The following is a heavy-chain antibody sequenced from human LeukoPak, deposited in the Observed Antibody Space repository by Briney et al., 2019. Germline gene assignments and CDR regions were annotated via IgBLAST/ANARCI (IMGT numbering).Heavy chain of an antibody. J-gene: IGHJ4*02. CDR2: MNPNSGNT. D-gene: IGHD6-6*01. CDR3: ARGRGAARPFDY. V-gene: IGHV1-8*01. Sequence: GASVKVSCEASGYTFTSYDINWVRQATGQGLEWMGWMNPNSGNTGYAQKFQGRVTMTRNTSISTAYMELSSLRSEDTAVYYCARGRGAARPFDYWGQGTLVTVSS. CDR1: GYTFTSYD.